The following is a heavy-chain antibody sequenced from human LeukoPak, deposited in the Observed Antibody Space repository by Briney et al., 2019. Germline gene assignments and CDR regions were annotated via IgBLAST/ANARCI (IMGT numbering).Heavy chain of an antibody. Sequence: SETLSLTCTVSGGSISSYYWSWIRQPPGKGLEWIWYIYYSGSTNYNPSLRSRVTISVDTSKNQFSLRLTSVTAADTAVYYCARGGSYYDFWSGYDDYYYYMDVWGKGTTVTVSS. CDR2: IYYSGST. V-gene: IGHV4-59*01. CDR1: GGSISSYY. D-gene: IGHD3-3*01. J-gene: IGHJ6*03. CDR3: ARGGSYYDFWSGYDDYYYYMDV.